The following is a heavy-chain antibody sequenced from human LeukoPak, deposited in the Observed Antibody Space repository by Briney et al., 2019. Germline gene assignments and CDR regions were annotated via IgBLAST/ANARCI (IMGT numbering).Heavy chain of an antibody. D-gene: IGHD6-6*01. CDR1: GYTFTGYY. CDR3: ARDGQIAARCFDY. CDR2: INPNSGGT. V-gene: IGHV1-2*02. J-gene: IGHJ4*02. Sequence: ASVKVSCKASGYTFTGYYMRWVRQAPGQGLEWMGWINPNSGGTNYAQKFQGRVTMTRDTSISTAYMELSRLRSDDTAVYYCARDGQIAARCFDYWGQGTLVTVSS.